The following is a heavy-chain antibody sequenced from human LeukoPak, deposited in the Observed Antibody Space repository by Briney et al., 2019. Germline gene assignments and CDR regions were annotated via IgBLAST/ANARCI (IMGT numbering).Heavy chain of an antibody. J-gene: IGHJ4*02. CDR2: IIPIFGTA. Sequence: ASVKVSCKASGGTFSSYAISWVRQAPGQGLEWMGRIIPIFGTANYAQKFQGRVTITTDESTSTAYMELSRLRSEDTAVYYCARDRRYYDSSGYYYFDYWGQGTLVTVSS. D-gene: IGHD3-22*01. CDR1: GGTFSSYA. CDR3: ARDRRYYDSSGYYYFDY. V-gene: IGHV1-69*05.